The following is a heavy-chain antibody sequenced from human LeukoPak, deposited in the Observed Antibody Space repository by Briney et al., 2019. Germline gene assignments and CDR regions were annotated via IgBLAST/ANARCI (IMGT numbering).Heavy chain of an antibody. CDR1: GYTFTGYY. Sequence: GASVKVSCKASGYTFTGYYMHWVRQAPGQGLEWMGWINPNSGGTNYAQKFQGRVTMTRDTSISTAYMELSRLRSDDTAVYYCARDSSSSGWPYYFDYWGQGTLVTVSS. D-gene: IGHD6-19*01. CDR3: ARDSSSSGWPYYFDY. V-gene: IGHV1-2*02. CDR2: INPNSGGT. J-gene: IGHJ4*02.